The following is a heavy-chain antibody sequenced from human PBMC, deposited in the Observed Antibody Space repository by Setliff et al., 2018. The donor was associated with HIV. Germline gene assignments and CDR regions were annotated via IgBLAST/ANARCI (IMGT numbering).Heavy chain of an antibody. D-gene: IGHD4-17*01. J-gene: IGHJ4*02. V-gene: IGHV4-39*01. CDR3: TRRDVTTGMDS. Sequence: SETLSLTCTVSGGSTSSGGFYWTWIRQPPGKSLEWVGSIFYTGSTNYRPSLESRVIVSLDTSKNQFSLKLSSVTAADTAVYYCTRRDVTTGMDSWGPGILVTVSS. CDR1: GGSTSSGGFY. CDR2: IFYTGST.